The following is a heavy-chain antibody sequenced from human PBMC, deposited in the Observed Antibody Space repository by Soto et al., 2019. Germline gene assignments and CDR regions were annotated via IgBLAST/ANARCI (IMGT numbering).Heavy chain of an antibody. CDR3: VRFSWESYGMDV. Sequence: GGSLRLSCAASGFTFSSYAMHWVRQAPGKGLEWVAVISYDGSNKYYADSVKGRFTISRDNSKNTLYLQMNSLRAEDTAVYYCVRFSWESYGMDVWGQGTTVTVSS. J-gene: IGHJ6*02. CDR1: GFTFSSYA. D-gene: IGHD1-26*01. V-gene: IGHV3-30-3*01. CDR2: ISYDGSNK.